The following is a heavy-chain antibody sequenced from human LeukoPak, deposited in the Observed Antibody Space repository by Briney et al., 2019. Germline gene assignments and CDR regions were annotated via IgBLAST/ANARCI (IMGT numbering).Heavy chain of an antibody. J-gene: IGHJ4*02. CDR1: GFTFSSYA. D-gene: IGHD1-1*01. CDR2: ISGSGGGT. V-gene: IGHV3-23*01. Sequence: QPGGSLRLSCAASGFTFSSYAMSWVRQAPGKGLEWVSAISGSGGGTYYADSVKGRFTISRDNSKNTLYLQMNSLRAEDSVLYYCARGDDGRSLDYWGQGTRVTVSS. CDR3: ARGDDGRSLDY.